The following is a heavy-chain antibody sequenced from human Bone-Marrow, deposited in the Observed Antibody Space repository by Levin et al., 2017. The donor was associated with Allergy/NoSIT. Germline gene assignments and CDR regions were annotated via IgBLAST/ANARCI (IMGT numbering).Heavy chain of an antibody. CDR2: IYYRGNS. D-gene: IGHD1-14*01. CDR1: GGSVARDTYY. V-gene: IGHV4-61*01. J-gene: IGHJ6*02. CDR3: ARDRWVPDGYYYYGLDV. Sequence: PSETLSLTCTVSGGSVARDTYYWSWIRQPPGKGLEYIGHIYYRGNSNYNPSLKSRVTMSVDTSKNQFSLKLTSLTAADTAVYYCARDRWVPDGYYYYGLDVWGQGTTVTVSS.